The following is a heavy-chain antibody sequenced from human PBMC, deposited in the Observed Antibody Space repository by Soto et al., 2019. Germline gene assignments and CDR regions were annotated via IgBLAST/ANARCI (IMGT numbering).Heavy chain of an antibody. J-gene: IGHJ5*02. CDR1: GYTFTRYT. V-gene: IGHV1-3*01. CDR2: INPDNGNT. D-gene: IGHD2-15*01. Sequence: ASVKVSCKXSGYTFTRYTMNWVRQAPGQRLEWVGWINPDNGNTKSSQKFQDRVIITRDTSASTAYMDLSSLRSEDTAVYYCARGIATGQLDPWGQGTLVTVSS. CDR3: ARGIATGQLDP.